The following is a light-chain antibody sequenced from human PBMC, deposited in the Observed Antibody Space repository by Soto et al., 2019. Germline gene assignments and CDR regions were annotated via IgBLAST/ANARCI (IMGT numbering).Light chain of an antibody. CDR2: GAS. Sequence: EIVLTQSPGTLSLSPGERATLSCRASQSVDSSTYLAWYQQKPGQAPRLLIYGASSRATGIPDRFSGSGSGTDFTLTISRLEPEDFAVYYCQQYGRSPRTFGQGTKVDIK. CDR1: QSVDSSTY. CDR3: QQYGRSPRT. V-gene: IGKV3-20*01. J-gene: IGKJ1*01.